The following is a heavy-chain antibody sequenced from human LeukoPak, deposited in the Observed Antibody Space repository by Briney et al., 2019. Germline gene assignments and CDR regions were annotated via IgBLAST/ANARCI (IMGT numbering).Heavy chain of an antibody. V-gene: IGHV3-23*01. D-gene: IGHD3-9*01. Sequence: GGSLRLSCAASGFAFNSYAMMWVRQAPGKGLEWVSGISGSGGNTYYADSVKGRFTISRDNSKNTLHLQMNSLRAEDSAVYYCAKGSLYSDWLIWLDYWGQGTLVTVSS. CDR2: ISGSGGNT. CDR3: AKGSLYSDWLIWLDY. CDR1: GFAFNSYA. J-gene: IGHJ4*02.